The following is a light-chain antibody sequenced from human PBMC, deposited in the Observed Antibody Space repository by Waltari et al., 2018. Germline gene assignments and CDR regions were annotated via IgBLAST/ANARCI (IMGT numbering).Light chain of an antibody. CDR1: QSVFYDSKQKND. Sequence: VMTQSPDSMTVSLVERATINCKSSQSVFYDSKQKNDLAWYQQKPGQPPRLLIYWTSTRESGVPDRFSGSGSGTDFTLTISSLQAEDVAVYYCQQYYNIPRTFGQGTKLEIK. CDR2: WTS. CDR3: QQYYNIPRT. V-gene: IGKV4-1*01. J-gene: IGKJ2*01.